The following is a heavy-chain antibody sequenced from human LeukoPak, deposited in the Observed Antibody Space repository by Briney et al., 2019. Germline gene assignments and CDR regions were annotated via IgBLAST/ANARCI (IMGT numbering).Heavy chain of an antibody. V-gene: IGHV3-74*01. CDR1: GFTFSNYW. CDR2: INSDGINT. D-gene: IGHD6-13*01. Sequence: GGSLRLSCAASGFTFSNYWMHWVRQAPGKGLVWVSRINSDGINTSYADSVKGRFTISRDNAKNSLYLQMNSLRAEDTALYYCAKDKYSSSWYYFDYWGQGTLVTVSS. CDR3: AKDKYSSSWYYFDY. J-gene: IGHJ4*02.